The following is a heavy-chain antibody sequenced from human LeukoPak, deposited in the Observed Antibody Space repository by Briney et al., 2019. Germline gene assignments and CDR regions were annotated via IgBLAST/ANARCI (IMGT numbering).Heavy chain of an antibody. J-gene: IGHJ4*02. CDR2: IYDDNT. V-gene: IGHV3-23*01. Sequence: GGSLRLSCAASGFTVSAYAVAWVRQAPGKGLEWVSTIYDDNTYYADSVKGRFAISTDNSKNTLYLQMNSLKTEDTAVYYCTTGGNWGQGTLVTVSS. D-gene: IGHD1-26*01. CDR3: TTGGN. CDR1: GFTVSAYA.